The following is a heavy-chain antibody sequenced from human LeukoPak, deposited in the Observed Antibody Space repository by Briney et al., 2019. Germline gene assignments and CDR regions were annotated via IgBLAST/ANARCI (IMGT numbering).Heavy chain of an antibody. CDR3: VRDDPGVQQERRLPPFDI. D-gene: IGHD1-1*01. CDR1: GFTFSRYN. Sequence: PGGSLRLSCAASGFTFSRYNMNWVRQAPGQGLEWVACISKSRNYIYYADSVKGRFTISRDDAKSSLYLQMDSLRVEDTALYYCVRDDPGVQQERRLPPFDIWGQGTMVTVSS. J-gene: IGHJ3*02. V-gene: IGHV3-21*04. CDR2: ISKSRNYI.